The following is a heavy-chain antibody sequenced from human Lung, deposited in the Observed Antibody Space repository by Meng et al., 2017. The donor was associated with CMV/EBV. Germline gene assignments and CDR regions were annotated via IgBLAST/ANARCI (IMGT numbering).Heavy chain of an antibody. CDR1: GFTVSSNY. V-gene: IGHV3-53*01. D-gene: IGHD3-3*01. CDR2: IYSGGST. J-gene: IGHJ6*02. CDR3: ARAPYDLWSSYYYGMDV. Sequence: GEXXKISCAASGFTVSSNYMSWVRQAPGKGLEWVSVIYSGGSTYYADSVKGRFTISRDNSKNTLYLQMNSLRAEDTAVYYCARAPYDLWSSYYYGMDVWGQGTXVTVSS.